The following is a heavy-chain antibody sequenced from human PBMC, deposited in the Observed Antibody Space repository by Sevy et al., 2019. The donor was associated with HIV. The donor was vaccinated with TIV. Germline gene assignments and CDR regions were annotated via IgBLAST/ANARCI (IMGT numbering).Heavy chain of an antibody. J-gene: IGHJ3*02. Sequence: GGSLRLSCAASGFTFSSYSMNWVRQAPGKGLEWVSSISGISNYIYYADSMKGRFTVSRDNARNSLYLQMNSLRAEDTAVYYCERNNCSITNCYMGDVFDIWGQGTMVTVSS. V-gene: IGHV3-21*01. D-gene: IGHD2-2*02. CDR1: GFTFSSYS. CDR3: ERNNCSITNCYMGDVFDI. CDR2: ISGISNYI.